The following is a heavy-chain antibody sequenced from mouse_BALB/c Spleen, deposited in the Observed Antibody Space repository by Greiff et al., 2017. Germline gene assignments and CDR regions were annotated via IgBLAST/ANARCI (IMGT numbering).Heavy chain of an antibody. CDR1: GYTFSSYW. CDR2: ILPGSGST. J-gene: IGHJ4*01. D-gene: IGHD1-1*01. CDR3: ARRTTVVADDAMDY. V-gene: IGHV1-9*01. Sequence: VQLQQSGAELMKPGASVKISCKATGYTFSSYWIEWVKQRPGHGLEWIGEILPGSGSTNYNEKFKGKATFTADTSSNTAYMQLSSLTSEDSAVYYCARRTTVVADDAMDYWGQGTSVTVSS.